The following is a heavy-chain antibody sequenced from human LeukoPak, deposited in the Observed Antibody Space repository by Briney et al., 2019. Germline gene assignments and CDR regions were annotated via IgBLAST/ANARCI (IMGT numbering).Heavy chain of an antibody. Sequence: PSETLSLTCTVSGSSISSGNYYWSWIRQPPGKGLEWIGSVYYSGYTYYNPSLKSRVTISVDTSKNQFSLKLSSLTAADTTVYYCARHDLTTGHWFDLWGQGTLVTVSS. J-gene: IGHJ5*02. D-gene: IGHD1-1*01. CDR1: GSSISSGNYY. V-gene: IGHV4-39*01. CDR2: VYYSGYT. CDR3: ARHDLTTGHWFDL.